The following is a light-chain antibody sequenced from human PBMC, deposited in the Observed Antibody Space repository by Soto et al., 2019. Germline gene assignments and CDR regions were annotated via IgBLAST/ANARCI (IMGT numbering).Light chain of an antibody. V-gene: IGKV3-15*01. J-gene: IGKJ1*01. CDR2: DAS. Sequence: EILMTQSPATLSVTPGERATISCRASQRISTNLAWYQQKHGQAPRLLIYDASTRATGIPTRFRGSGSGTELTLTLSSLQSEDVAVYDGQQYNDWPGTFGQGTKVDIK. CDR3: QQYNDWPGT. CDR1: QRISTN.